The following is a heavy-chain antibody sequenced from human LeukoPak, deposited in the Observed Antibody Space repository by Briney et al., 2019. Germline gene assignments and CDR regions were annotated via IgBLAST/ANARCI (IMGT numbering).Heavy chain of an antibody. CDR2: IYYSGST. D-gene: IGHD3-16*02. Sequence: SETLSLTCTVSGGSISSYYWSWIRQPPGKGLEWIGYIYYSGSTTYNPSLKSRVTISVNTSKNQFSLKLSSVTAADTAVYYCARGVYDYVWGSYRYPFDYWGQGTLVTVSS. J-gene: IGHJ4*02. V-gene: IGHV4-59*01. CDR3: ARGVYDYVWGSYRYPFDY. CDR1: GGSISSYY.